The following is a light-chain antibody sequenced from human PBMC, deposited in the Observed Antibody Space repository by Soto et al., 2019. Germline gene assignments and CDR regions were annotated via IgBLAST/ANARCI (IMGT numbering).Light chain of an antibody. Sequence: AIQMTQSPSSLSASVGDRVTITCRARQGIRIDLGWYQQKPGKAPKLLIYAASTLQTGVPSRFNGSGSGTDFTLTISSLQPEDFATYYCLQDYNFPWTFGQGTKVEIK. V-gene: IGKV1-6*01. CDR3: LQDYNFPWT. J-gene: IGKJ1*01. CDR1: QGIRID. CDR2: AAS.